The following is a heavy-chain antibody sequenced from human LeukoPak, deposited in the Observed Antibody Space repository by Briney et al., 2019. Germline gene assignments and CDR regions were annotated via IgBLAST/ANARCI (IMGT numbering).Heavy chain of an antibody. Sequence: SETLSLTCTVSGGSISSSSYYWGWIRQPPGKGLEWIGSIYYSGSTYYNPSLKSRVTIPVDTSKNQFSLKLSSVTAADTAVYYCARSYSNYVYYYYYMDVWGKGTTVTVSS. CDR3: ARSYSNYVYYYYYMDV. J-gene: IGHJ6*03. CDR2: IYYSGST. D-gene: IGHD4-11*01. CDR1: GGSISSSSYY. V-gene: IGHV4-39*01.